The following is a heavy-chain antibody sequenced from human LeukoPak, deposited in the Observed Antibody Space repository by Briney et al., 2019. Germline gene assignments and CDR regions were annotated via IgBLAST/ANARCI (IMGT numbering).Heavy chain of an antibody. CDR3: ARGLGTRWFFDY. CDR2: IIPVFGTT. V-gene: IGHV1-69*13. J-gene: IGHJ4*02. D-gene: IGHD1-1*01. CDR1: GGTFSSYA. Sequence: SVKVSCKASGGTFSSYALSWVRQAPGQGLEWMGRIIPVFGTTTYAQRFQGRVTITADESTTTAYMELRRLTSEDTAMYYCARGLGTRWFFDYWGQGTLVTVSS.